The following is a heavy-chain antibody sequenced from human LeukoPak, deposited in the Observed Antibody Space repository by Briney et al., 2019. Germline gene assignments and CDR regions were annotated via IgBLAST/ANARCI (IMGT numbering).Heavy chain of an antibody. J-gene: IGHJ6*02. CDR2: ISSSSSYI. Sequence: GGSLRLSCAASGFTFSSYSMNWVCQAPGKGLEWVSSISSSSSYIYYAASVKGRFTISRDNAKNSLYLQMNSLRAEDTAVYCCASSGARYCSSTSCYTAKVRNYYYYYGMDVWGQGTTVTVSS. V-gene: IGHV3-21*01. CDR3: ASSGARYCSSTSCYTAKVRNYYYYYGMDV. D-gene: IGHD2-2*02. CDR1: GFTFSSYS.